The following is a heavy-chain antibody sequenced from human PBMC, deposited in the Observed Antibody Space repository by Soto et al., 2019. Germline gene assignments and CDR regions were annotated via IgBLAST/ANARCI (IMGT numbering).Heavy chain of an antibody. CDR3: TATTVTTGFDY. J-gene: IGHJ4*02. Sequence: EVQLVESGGGLVQPGGSLKLSCAASGFTFSGSAIHWVRQASGKGLEWVGRIRSKANNYATEYAASVKGRFTISREDSKDKAYLQMSSLQTDDTAVYYCTATTVTTGFDYWGQGTLLTVSS. CDR1: GFTFSGSA. CDR2: IRSKANNYAT. V-gene: IGHV3-73*01. D-gene: IGHD4-17*01.